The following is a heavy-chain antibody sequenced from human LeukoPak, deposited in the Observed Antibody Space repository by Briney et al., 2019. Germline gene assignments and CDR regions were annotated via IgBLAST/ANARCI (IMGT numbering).Heavy chain of an antibody. V-gene: IGHV4-38-2*02. CDR3: ARQPNFLRYLDL. CDR1: GYSISSGYY. CDR2: IYHSGST. J-gene: IGHJ2*01. Sequence: SETLSLTCTVSGYSISSGYYWGWIRQPPGKGLEWIGSIYHSGSTYYNPSLKSRVIISVDKSKNQFSLKLSSVTAADTAVYICARQPNFLRYLDLWGRGTLVTVSS. D-gene: IGHD2-8*01.